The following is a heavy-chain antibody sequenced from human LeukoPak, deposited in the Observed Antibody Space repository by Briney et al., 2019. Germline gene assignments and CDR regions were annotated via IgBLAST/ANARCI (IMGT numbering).Heavy chain of an antibody. CDR3: ARDAEYLYNYYYYYMDV. J-gene: IGHJ6*03. D-gene: IGHD6-6*01. CDR2: IKQGGSEK. V-gene: IGHV3-7*01. CDR1: GFTFSSYW. Sequence: GGSLRLSCAASGFTFSSYWMSWVRQAPGKGLEWVANIKQGGSEKYYVDSVKGRFTISRDNAKNSLYQQMNSLRAEDTAVYYCARDAEYLYNYYYYYMDVWGKGTTVTVSS.